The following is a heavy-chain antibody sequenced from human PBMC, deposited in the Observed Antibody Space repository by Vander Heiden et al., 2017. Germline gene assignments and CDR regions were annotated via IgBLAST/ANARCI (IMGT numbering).Heavy chain of an antibody. CDR1: GFTFDSYA. D-gene: IGHD5-12*01. J-gene: IGHJ4*02. V-gene: IGHV3-23*01. Sequence: EVQLWESGGGLVQHGGSLRLSCAASGFTFDSYAMSWVRQAPGKGLEWVSVISDSGGNTYYGDAVKGRFTISRDNSKKTMVLQMNRMRADDTAIYYFAKDWDSGYHFFDYWGQGALVTVSS. CDR3: AKDWDSGYHFFDY. CDR2: ISDSGGNT.